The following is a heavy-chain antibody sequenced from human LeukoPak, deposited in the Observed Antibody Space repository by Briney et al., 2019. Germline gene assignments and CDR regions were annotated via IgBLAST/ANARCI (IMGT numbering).Heavy chain of an antibody. CDR2: ISSSVDTI. Sequence: PGGSLRLSCAASGFAFSIYNMNGVPQPPGKGLEWVAYISSSVDTIYYAASVKGRFTTSRDNVQNSLSLKMNSLRGEDTSVYYGTSLWEIPGTDFWGQGNLVTVSS. CDR3: TSLWEIPGTDF. J-gene: IGHJ4*02. CDR1: GFAFSIYN. D-gene: IGHD1-26*01. V-gene: IGHV3-48*03.